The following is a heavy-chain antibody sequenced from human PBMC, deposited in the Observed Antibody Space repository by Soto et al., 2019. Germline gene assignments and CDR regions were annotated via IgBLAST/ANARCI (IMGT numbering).Heavy chain of an antibody. CDR2: IYYSGTT. Sequence: KPSETLSLTCTVSGTPINSADFYWTWIRQPPGKGLEWIGYIYYSGTTFHNPSLRSRISISVDTSKNQFSLRLNSVTAADTAVYYCARGYDFAGFSPYGLDVWGQGTTVTVSS. V-gene: IGHV4-30-4*01. J-gene: IGHJ6*02. CDR3: ARGYDFAGFSPYGLDV. CDR1: GTPINSADFY. D-gene: IGHD3-3*01.